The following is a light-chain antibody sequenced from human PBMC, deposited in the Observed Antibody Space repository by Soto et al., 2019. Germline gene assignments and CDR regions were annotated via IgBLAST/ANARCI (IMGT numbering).Light chain of an antibody. CDR3: GSYTSSSTLYVF. V-gene: IGLV2-14*01. CDR1: SSDVGGYNY. J-gene: IGLJ2*01. Sequence: QSALTQPASVSGSPGQSITISCTGTSSDVGGYNYVSWYQQHPGKAPKLMIYEVFNRPSGVSNRFSGSKSGNTASLTISGLQAEDEAEYYCGSYTSSSTLYVFFGGGPQLPVL. CDR2: EVF.